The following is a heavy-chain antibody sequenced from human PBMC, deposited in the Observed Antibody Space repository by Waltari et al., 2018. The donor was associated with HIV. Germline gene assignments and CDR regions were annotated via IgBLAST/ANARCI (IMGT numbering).Heavy chain of an antibody. CDR2: IKQDGSEK. J-gene: IGHJ6*02. Sequence: EVQLVESGGGLVQPGGSLGLSCAAPGFPFSNFWMSWVRQAPGKGLEWLANIKQDGSEKYYVDSVKGRFTISRDNAKNSLYLQMNSLRAEDTAVYYCASPSIRAGMDVWGQGTTVTVSS. CDR3: ASPSIRAGMDV. V-gene: IGHV3-7*01. CDR1: GFPFSNFW. D-gene: IGHD2-2*02.